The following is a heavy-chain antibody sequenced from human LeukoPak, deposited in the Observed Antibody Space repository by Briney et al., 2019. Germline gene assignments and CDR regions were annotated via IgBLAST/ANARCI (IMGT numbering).Heavy chain of an antibody. J-gene: IGHJ6*02. CDR3: ARDNCSSTSCYRYGMDV. V-gene: IGHV1-69*13. CDR1: GGTFSSYA. CDR2: IIPIFGTA. D-gene: IGHD2-2*02. Sequence: ASVKVSCKASGGTFSSYAISWVRQAPGQGLEWMEGIIPIFGTANYAQKFQGRVTITADESTSTAYMELSSLRSEDTAVYYCARDNCSSTSCYRYGMDVWGQGTTVTVSS.